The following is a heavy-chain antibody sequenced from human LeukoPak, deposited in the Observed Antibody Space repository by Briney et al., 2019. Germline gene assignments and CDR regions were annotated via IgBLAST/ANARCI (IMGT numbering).Heavy chain of an antibody. CDR2: ISGSVGST. V-gene: IGHV3-23*01. D-gene: IGHD6-19*01. J-gene: IGHJ3*02. CDR1: GFTFSSYA. Sequence: VRSLRLSSAASGFTFSSYAMSCVRQAPGKGLEWVSAISGSVGSTYYADSVKGRFTISRDNSKNTLYLHMNSLRAEDTAVYYCAKEAGSSGWYRGPDAFDIWGQGTMVTVSS. CDR3: AKEAGSSGWYRGPDAFDI.